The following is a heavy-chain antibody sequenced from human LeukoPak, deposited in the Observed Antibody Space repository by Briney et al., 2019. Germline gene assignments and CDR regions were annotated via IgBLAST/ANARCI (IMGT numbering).Heavy chain of an antibody. D-gene: IGHD2-2*01. CDR1: GVSISSGDYY. CDR3: ARELQLLFFDY. Sequence: SQTLSLTCTVSGVSISSGDYYWSWIRQPPGEGLEWIGYIYYSGSTYYNPSLKSRVTISVDTSKNQFSLKLSSVTAADTAVYYCARELQLLFFDYWGQGTLVTVSS. J-gene: IGHJ4*02. CDR2: IYYSGST. V-gene: IGHV4-30-4*01.